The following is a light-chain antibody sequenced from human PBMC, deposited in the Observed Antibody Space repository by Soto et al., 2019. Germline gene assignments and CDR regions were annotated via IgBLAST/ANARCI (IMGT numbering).Light chain of an antibody. Sequence: DIQMTQSPSTLSASVGDRVTITCRASQSIGNWLAWYQQKPGKAPNLLIYKASSLESGVPSRFSGSGSGTEFTLTISSLQPDDFATYYCQQYSTYSRAFGQGTKVDVK. J-gene: IGKJ1*01. V-gene: IGKV1-5*03. CDR1: QSIGNW. CDR3: QQYSTYSRA. CDR2: KAS.